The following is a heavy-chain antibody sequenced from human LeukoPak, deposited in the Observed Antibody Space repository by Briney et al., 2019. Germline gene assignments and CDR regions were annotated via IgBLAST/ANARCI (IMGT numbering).Heavy chain of an antibody. J-gene: IGHJ1*01. CDR2: ISSSGSTT. D-gene: IGHD3-22*01. CDR1: GFTFSSYE. Sequence: GGSLRLSCAASGFTFSSYEMNWVRQAPGKGLEWVSYISSSGSTTYYADSVKGRFTFSRDNAKNSLYLQMNSLRSEDTAVYYCARDWWGPYYDSSGSVFQNWSQGTLVTVSS. V-gene: IGHV3-48*03. CDR3: ARDWWGPYYDSSGSVFQN.